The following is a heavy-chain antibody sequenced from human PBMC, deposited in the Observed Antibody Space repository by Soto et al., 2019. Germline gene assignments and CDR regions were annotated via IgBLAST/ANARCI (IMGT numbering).Heavy chain of an antibody. J-gene: IGHJ6*02. CDR2: IYFSGET. CDR1: GGSINSYD. D-gene: IGHD5-12*01. CDR3: SRDSRYSGYNYSGMDV. V-gene: IGHV4-4*07. Sequence: SWTLSLTCTVSGGSINSYDWSWILQPTGKGLEWIGRIYFSGETNYNPSLKSRLTISVNTSNNHVFLKISSVTTADTPAYYCSRDSRYSGYNYSGMDVWGQGTTVPVSS.